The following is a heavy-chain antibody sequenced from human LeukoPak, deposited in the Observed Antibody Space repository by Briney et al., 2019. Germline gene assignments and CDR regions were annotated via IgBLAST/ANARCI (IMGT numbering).Heavy chain of an antibody. J-gene: IGHJ3*02. D-gene: IGHD6-19*01. CDR1: GGTFSIYA. CDR2: IIPIFVTA. Sequence: SVKVSSKASGGTFSIYAISWVRQAPGQGLEWMGRIIPIFVTANYAQKFQGRVTITTDESTSTAYMELSSLRSEDTAVYYCAVCIAVAPTKNAFDIWGQGTMVTVSS. V-gene: IGHV1-69*05. CDR3: AVCIAVAPTKNAFDI.